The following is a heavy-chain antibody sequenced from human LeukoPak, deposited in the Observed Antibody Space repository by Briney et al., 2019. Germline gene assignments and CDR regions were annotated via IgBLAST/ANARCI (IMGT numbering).Heavy chain of an antibody. J-gene: IGHJ4*02. V-gene: IGHV1-8*01. CDR2: MNPNSGNT. CDR3: ARARNPKGWLQPAVGD. D-gene: IGHD5-24*01. CDR1: GYTFTSYD. Sequence: ASVKVSCKASGYTFTSYDINWVRQATGQGLEWMGWMNPNSGNTGYAQKFQGRVTMTRNTSISTAYMELSSLRSEDTAVYYCARARNPKGWLQPAVGDWGQGTLVTVSS.